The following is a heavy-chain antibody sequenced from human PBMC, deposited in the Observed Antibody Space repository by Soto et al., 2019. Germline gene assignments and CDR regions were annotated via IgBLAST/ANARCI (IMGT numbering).Heavy chain of an antibody. D-gene: IGHD6-19*01. CDR3: AKAHFGSSGWYD. CDR2: ISGSGGST. V-gene: IGHV3-23*01. CDR1: GFTFSSYA. J-gene: IGHJ4*02. Sequence: GGSLRLSCAASGFTFSSYAMSWVRQAPGKGLEWVSAISGSGGSTYYADSVKGRFTISRDNSKNTLYLQMNSLRAEDTAVYYWAKAHFGSSGWYDWGQGTLVTVS.